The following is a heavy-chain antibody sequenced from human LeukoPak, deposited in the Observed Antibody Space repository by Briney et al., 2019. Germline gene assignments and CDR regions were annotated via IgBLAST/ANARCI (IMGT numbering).Heavy chain of an antibody. CDR2: INIDGTST. V-gene: IGHV3-74*01. Sequence: PGESLRLSCAASGFTFSNSWMQWVRQVPGKGLVWVSRINIDGTSTSYADSVRGRFIISRDNAKNTLYLQMNSLRAEDTAVYYCARPQQGGTTRSHGLDVWGQGTTVTVSS. CDR1: GFTFSNSW. D-gene: IGHD2-2*01. CDR3: ARPQQGGTTRSHGLDV. J-gene: IGHJ6*02.